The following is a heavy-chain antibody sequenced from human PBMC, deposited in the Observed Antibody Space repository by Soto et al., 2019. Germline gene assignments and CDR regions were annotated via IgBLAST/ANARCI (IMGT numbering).Heavy chain of an antibody. CDR1: GFTFSSCA. CDR3: AKQGVVVAATPWFDP. Sequence: PGGSLRLSCAASGFTFSSCAMSWVRQAPGKGLEWVSTISGSGGSTYYADSVKGRFTISRDNSKNTLYLQINSLRAEDTAIYYCAKQGVVVAATPWFDPWGQGTLVTAPQ. CDR2: ISGSGGST. V-gene: IGHV3-23*01. D-gene: IGHD2-15*01. J-gene: IGHJ5*02.